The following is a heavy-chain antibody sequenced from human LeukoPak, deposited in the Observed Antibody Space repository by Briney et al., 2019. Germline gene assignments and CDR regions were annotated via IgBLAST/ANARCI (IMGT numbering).Heavy chain of an antibody. Sequence: GRSLRLSCAASGFTFSSYGMHWVRQAPGKGLEWVAVIWYDGSNKYYADSVKGRFTISRDNSKNTLYLQMNSLRAEDTAVYYCAGGSRLWFGEFHDYWGQGTLVTVSS. V-gene: IGHV3-33*01. J-gene: IGHJ4*02. D-gene: IGHD3-10*01. CDR1: GFTFSSYG. CDR2: IWYDGSNK. CDR3: AGGSRLWFGEFHDY.